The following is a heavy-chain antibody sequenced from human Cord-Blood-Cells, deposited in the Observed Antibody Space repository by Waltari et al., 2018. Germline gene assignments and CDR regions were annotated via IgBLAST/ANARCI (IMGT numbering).Heavy chain of an antibody. J-gene: IGHJ1*01. CDR3: ARAKSGSYFYFQH. V-gene: IGHV1-3*01. CDR1: GYTFTSYA. D-gene: IGHD1-26*01. Sequence: QVQLVQSGAEVKKPGASVKVSCKASGYTFTSYAMHWVRQAPGQRLEWMGWINAGNGNTKYSQKFQGRVTITSDTSASTAYMELSSLRSEDTAVYYCARAKSGSYFYFQHWGQGTLVTVSS. CDR2: INAGNGNT.